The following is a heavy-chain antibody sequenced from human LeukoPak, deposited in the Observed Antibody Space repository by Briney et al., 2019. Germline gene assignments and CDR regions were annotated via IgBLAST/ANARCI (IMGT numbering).Heavy chain of an antibody. CDR2: INPNSGGT. J-gene: IGHJ4*02. CDR3: ARLGEWELRVFDY. CDR1: GYTFTGYY. D-gene: IGHD1-26*01. V-gene: IGHV1-2*02. Sequence: GASVKVSCKASGYTFTGYYMHWVRQAPGQGLEWMGWINPNSGGTNYAQKFQGRVTMTRDTPISTAYMELSRLRSDDTAVYYCARLGEWELRVFDYWGQGTLVTVSS.